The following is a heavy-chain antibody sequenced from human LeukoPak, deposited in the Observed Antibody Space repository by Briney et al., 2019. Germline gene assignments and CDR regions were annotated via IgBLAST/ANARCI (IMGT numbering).Heavy chain of an antibody. CDR1: GFTVSSNY. Sequence: SGGSLRLSCAASGFTVSSNYMSWVRQAPGKGLEWVSVIYSGGSTYYADSVKGRFTISRDNSKNTLYLQMNSLRAEDTAVYYCAKLHYGDLTDAFDIWGQGTMVTVSS. D-gene: IGHD4-17*01. J-gene: IGHJ3*02. CDR3: AKLHYGDLTDAFDI. V-gene: IGHV3-53*01. CDR2: IYSGGST.